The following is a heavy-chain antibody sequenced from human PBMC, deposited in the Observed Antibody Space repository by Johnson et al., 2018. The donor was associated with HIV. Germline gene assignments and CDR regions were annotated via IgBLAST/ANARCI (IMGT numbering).Heavy chain of an antibody. CDR3: ARGLLWFGELLEAFDI. CDR1: GFTFSSYW. J-gene: IGHJ3*02. V-gene: IGHV3-74*01. CDR2: INSDGSST. Sequence: VQLVESGGGLVQPGGSLRLSCAASGFTFSSYWMHWVRQAPGKGLVWVSRINSDGSSTSYADSVKGRFTISRDNSKNTLYLQMNSLRTEDTAVYYCARGLLWFGELLEAFDIWGQGTMVTVSS. D-gene: IGHD3-10*01.